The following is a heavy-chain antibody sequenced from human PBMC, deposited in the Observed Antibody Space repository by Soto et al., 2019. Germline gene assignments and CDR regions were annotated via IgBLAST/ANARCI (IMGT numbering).Heavy chain of an antibody. V-gene: IGHV3-30*18. CDR3: AKPSGVVVITTRFDY. CDR2: ISYDGSNK. D-gene: IGHD3-22*01. Sequence: QVQLVESGGGVVQPGRCLRVSCAASGYSFSSYGMHWVRQAPGKVLAWVAVISYDGSNKYYADFVKGRFTISRDNSKNTLYMQMNSLRAEDTAVYYCAKPSGVVVITTRFDYWGQGTLVTVSS. J-gene: IGHJ4*01. CDR1: GYSFSSYG.